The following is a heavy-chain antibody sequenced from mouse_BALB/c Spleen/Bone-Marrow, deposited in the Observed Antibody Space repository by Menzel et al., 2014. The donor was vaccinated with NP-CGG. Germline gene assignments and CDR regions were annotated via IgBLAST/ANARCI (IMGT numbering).Heavy chain of an antibody. J-gene: IGHJ4*01. D-gene: IGHD2-1*01. V-gene: IGHV1S81*02. Sequence: QVHVKQSGAELVKPGASVKLSCKASGYTFTSYYMFWVEQRPGQGLEWIGGINPSNGANNFNEKFKSKATLTVDKSSSTAYMQLSSLTSEDSAVYYCSRGGNFDVMDYWGQGTSVTVSS. CDR2: INPSNGAN. CDR1: GYTFTSYY. CDR3: SRGGNFDVMDY.